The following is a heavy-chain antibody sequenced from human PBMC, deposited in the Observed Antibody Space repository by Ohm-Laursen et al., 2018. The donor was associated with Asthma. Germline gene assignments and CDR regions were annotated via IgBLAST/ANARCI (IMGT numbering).Heavy chain of an antibody. D-gene: IGHD1-1*01. CDR3: AKTTGTSSRTSDY. CDR1: GFTFSSYA. Sequence: GSLRLSCAAFGFTFSSYAMSWVRQAPGKGLEWVSGISSNGGSTQYADSVKGRFTISRDNSKNTLFLQMSSLRAEDTAVYYCAKTTGTSSRTSDYWGQGTLVTVSS. J-gene: IGHJ4*02. CDR2: ISSNGGST. V-gene: IGHV3-23*01.